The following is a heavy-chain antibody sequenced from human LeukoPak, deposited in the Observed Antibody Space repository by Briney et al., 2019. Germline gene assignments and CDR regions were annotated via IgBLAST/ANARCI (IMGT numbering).Heavy chain of an antibody. D-gene: IGHD1-26*01. CDR3: ARDRWEQGDAFEI. CDR2: IYYSGST. CDR1: GGSISSYY. J-gene: IGHJ3*02. Sequence: SETLSLTCTVSGGSISSYYWSWIRQPPGKVLEWIGYIYYSGSTNYNPSLKSRVTISVDTSKNQFSLKLSSVTAAHTAVYYCARDRWEQGDAFEIWGQGTMVTVSS. V-gene: IGHV4-59*01.